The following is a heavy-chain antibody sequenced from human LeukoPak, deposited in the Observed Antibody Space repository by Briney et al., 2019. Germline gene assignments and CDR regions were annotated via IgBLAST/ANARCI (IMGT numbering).Heavy chain of an antibody. CDR2: IYSGGST. D-gene: IGHD1-26*01. CDR1: GFTVSSNY. J-gene: IGHJ4*02. CDR3: ARDSVDCGSCRTPGAFDY. V-gene: IGHV3-53*01. Sequence: GSLRLSCAASGFTVSSNYMSWVRQAPGKGLEWVSVIYSGGSTYYADSVKGRFTISRDNSKNTLHLQMNSLRAEDTAVYYCARDSVDCGSCRTPGAFDYWGQGTLVTVSS.